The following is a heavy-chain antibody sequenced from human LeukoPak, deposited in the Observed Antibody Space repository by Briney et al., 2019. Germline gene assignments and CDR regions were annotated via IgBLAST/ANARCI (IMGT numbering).Heavy chain of an antibody. CDR3: ARDLDYYGSGSYPSY. D-gene: IGHD3-10*01. Sequence: GGSLRLSCAASGFTFSSYSMNWVRQAPGKGLEWVSSISSYNSYIYYADSVKGRFTISRDNAKNSLYLQMNSLRAEDTAVYYCARDLDYYGSGSYPSYWGQGTLVTVSS. J-gene: IGHJ4*02. V-gene: IGHV3-21*01. CDR1: GFTFSSYS. CDR2: ISSYNSYI.